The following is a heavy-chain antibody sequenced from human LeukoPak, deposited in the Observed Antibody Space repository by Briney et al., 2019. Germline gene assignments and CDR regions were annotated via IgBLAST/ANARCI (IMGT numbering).Heavy chain of an antibody. CDR1: GYTLTGYY. CDR3: ARQWLVLSAFDI. Sequence: ASVKVSCKASGYTLTGYYMHWVRQAPGQGLEWMGWINPNSGGTNYAQKFQGRVTMTRDTSISTAYMELSRLRSDDTAVYYCARQWLVLSAFDIWGQGTMVTVSS. J-gene: IGHJ3*02. V-gene: IGHV1-2*02. D-gene: IGHD6-19*01. CDR2: INPNSGGT.